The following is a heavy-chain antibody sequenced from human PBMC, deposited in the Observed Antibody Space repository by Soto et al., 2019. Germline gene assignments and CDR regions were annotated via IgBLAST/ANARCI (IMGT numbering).Heavy chain of an antibody. CDR1: GGSISSHNW. Sequence: SETLSLTCVVSGGSISSHNWWTWVRQPPGKGLEWIGDIHQSGSTNYNPSLKSRVTISVDRSKNQFSLRLSSVTAADTAVYYCAREMIAAAGMGDWFDPWGQGTLVTVS. V-gene: IGHV4-4*02. CDR2: IHQSGST. CDR3: AREMIAAAGMGDWFDP. J-gene: IGHJ5*02. D-gene: IGHD6-13*01.